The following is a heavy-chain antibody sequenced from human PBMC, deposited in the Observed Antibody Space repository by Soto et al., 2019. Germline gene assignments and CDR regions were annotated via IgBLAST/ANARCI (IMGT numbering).Heavy chain of an antibody. Sequence: QVQLQESGPGLVKPAGTLSLTCAVSGGSISSSNWWSWVRQPPGKVLEWFGEIDHIGSTNYNPSLKCRATIAGDKFKIQFSLKLSSVTAADTAVYYCAREYIVVVVAATPATNGWFDSWGQGTLVTVSS. J-gene: IGHJ5*01. V-gene: IGHV4-4*02. CDR2: IDHIGST. CDR1: GGSISSSNW. D-gene: IGHD2-15*01. CDR3: AREYIVVVVAATPATNGWFDS.